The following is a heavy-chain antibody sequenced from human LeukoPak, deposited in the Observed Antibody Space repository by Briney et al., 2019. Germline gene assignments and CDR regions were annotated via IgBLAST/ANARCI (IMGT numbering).Heavy chain of an antibody. Sequence: GGSLRLSCTASGFTLSSCTMTWVRQAPGKGLKWVSTITTGDGNTYYADSVKGRFTVSRDDSKNTLYLQMNSLRAEDTAVYYCAKDGGLWVSAHWGDSWGRGTLVTVSS. V-gene: IGHV3-23*01. CDR2: ITTGDGNT. CDR3: AKDGGLWVSAHWGDS. D-gene: IGHD7-27*01. J-gene: IGHJ4*02. CDR1: GFTLSSCT.